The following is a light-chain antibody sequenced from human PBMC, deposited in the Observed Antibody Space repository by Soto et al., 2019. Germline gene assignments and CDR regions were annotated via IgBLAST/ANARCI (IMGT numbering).Light chain of an antibody. J-gene: IGKJ4*01. CDR3: QQYFDVPFT. CDR1: RSVLYKSNNKNH. Sequence: DIVMTQSPDSLAVSLGERATMNCKCSRSVLYKSNNKNHLAWYQQKPGQPPQLILYWASTRESGVPERFSGSGSGTDFTLTISSLEAEDVAFYWCQQYFDVPFTFGGGTKLEI. CDR2: WAS. V-gene: IGKV4-1*01.